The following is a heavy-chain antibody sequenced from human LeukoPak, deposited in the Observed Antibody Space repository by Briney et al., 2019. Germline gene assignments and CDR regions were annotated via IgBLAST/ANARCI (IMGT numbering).Heavy chain of an antibody. Sequence: ASVKVSCKASGYIFTDYYMHWVRQAPGQGLEWMGRINPNNGGTYYSQKFQGRVTMPRDTSITTAYMEPSRLRSDDTAVYYCARAPAYCGGDCYFYWGQGTLVTVSS. CDR3: ARAPAYCGGDCYFY. V-gene: IGHV1-2*06. CDR2: INPNNGGT. CDR1: GYIFTDYY. J-gene: IGHJ4*02. D-gene: IGHD2-21*02.